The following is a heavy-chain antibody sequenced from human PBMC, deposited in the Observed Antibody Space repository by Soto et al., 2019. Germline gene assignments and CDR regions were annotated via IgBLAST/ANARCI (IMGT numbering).Heavy chain of an antibody. V-gene: IGHV4-59*01. Sequence: PLETLSLTCTVSGGSSSSYYWSWIRQPPGKGLEWIGYMYNTGSTIYNPSLKSRVTISVDTSKNQFSLKLNSVTAADTAVYYCARDLWGYCGADCYPLDVWGQGTTVTVSS. D-gene: IGHD2-21*02. CDR3: ARDLWGYCGADCYPLDV. J-gene: IGHJ6*02. CDR1: GGSSSSYY. CDR2: MYNTGST.